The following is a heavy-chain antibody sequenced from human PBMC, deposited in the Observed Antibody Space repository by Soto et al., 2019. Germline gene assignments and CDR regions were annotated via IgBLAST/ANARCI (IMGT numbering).Heavy chain of an antibody. Sequence: SETLSLTCTVSGGSISSSSYYWGWIRQPPEKGLEWIGSIYYSGSTYYNPSLKSRVTISVDTSKNQFSLKLSSVTAADTAVYFCARLDSIVVVPAATTFDYWGQGTLVTVSS. J-gene: IGHJ4*02. D-gene: IGHD2-2*01. CDR3: ARLDSIVVVPAATTFDY. V-gene: IGHV4-39*01. CDR2: IYYSGST. CDR1: GGSISSSSYY.